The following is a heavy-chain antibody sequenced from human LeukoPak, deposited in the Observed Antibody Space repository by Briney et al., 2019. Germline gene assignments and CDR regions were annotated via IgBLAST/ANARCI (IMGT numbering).Heavy chain of an antibody. D-gene: IGHD3-9*01. V-gene: IGHV3-48*03. Sequence: PGGSLRLSCAASGFTFSSYEMNWVRQAPGKGLEWVSYISSSGSTIYYADSVKGRFTISRDNAKNSLYLQMNSLRAEDTAVYYCARDSSRIRGYDILTGHSPYGMDVWGQGTTVTVSS. CDR2: ISSSGSTI. CDR1: GFTFSSYE. J-gene: IGHJ6*02. CDR3: ARDSSRIRGYDILTGHSPYGMDV.